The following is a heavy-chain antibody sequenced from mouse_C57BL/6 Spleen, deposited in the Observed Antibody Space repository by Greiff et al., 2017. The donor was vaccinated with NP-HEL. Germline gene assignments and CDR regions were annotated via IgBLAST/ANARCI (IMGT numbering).Heavy chain of an antibody. CDR2: ISYSGST. CDR1: GYSITSDY. J-gene: IGHJ4*01. D-gene: IGHD1-1*01. CDR3: ARYKSSSYYAMDY. V-gene: IGHV3-8*01. Sequence: EVKLVESGPGLAKPSQTLSLTCSVTGYSITSDYWNWIRKFPGHKLEYMGYISYSGSTYYNPSLKSRISITRDTSKNQYYLQLNSVTTEDTATYYCARYKSSSYYAMDYWGQGTSVTVSS.